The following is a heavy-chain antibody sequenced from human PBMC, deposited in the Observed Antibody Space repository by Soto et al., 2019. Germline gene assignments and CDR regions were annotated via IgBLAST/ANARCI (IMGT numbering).Heavy chain of an antibody. J-gene: IGHJ4*02. CDR1: AGSFSNFG. CDR2: IVPVFGRP. D-gene: IGHD5-12*01. CDR3: AREGSGYNF. V-gene: IGHV1-69*13. Sequence: GXSVKVSCKASAGSFSNFGISWVRQAPGQGLEWMGGIVPVFGRPNYAQRFRGRLTITADESTSTGYMELISLRSDDTAVYYCAREGSGYNFWGQGTQVTVSS.